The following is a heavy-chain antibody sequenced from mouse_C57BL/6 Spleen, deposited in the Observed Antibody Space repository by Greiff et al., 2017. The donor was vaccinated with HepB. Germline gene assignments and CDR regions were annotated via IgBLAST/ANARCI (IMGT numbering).Heavy chain of an antibody. CDR3: ARQGIYYGSSYWYFDV. D-gene: IGHD1-1*01. V-gene: IGHV5-2*01. Sequence: EVQGVESGGGLVQPGESLKLSCESNEYEFPSHDMSWVRKTPEKRLELVAAINSDGGSTYYPDTMERRFIISRDNTKKTLYLQMSSLRSEDTALYYCARQGIYYGSSYWYFDVWGTGTTVTVSS. CDR1: EYEFPSHD. J-gene: IGHJ1*03. CDR2: INSDGGST.